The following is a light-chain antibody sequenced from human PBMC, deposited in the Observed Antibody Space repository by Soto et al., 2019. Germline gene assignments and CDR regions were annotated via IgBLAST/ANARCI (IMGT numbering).Light chain of an antibody. J-gene: IGKJ1*01. CDR1: QIFSSTS. V-gene: IGKV3-20*01. CDR2: GAS. Sequence: ETMMTQSPDALSVSLGGRANLCCRASQIFSSTSLAWYQQKPGQAPRLLIYGASNRATGIPDTFSGCGSGTDFILTVSSLEPEDFAVYYCQQYDSSPRTFGPGTKVDIK. CDR3: QQYDSSPRT.